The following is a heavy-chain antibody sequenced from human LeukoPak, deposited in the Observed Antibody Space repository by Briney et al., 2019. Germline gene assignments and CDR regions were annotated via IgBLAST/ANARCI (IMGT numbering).Heavy chain of an antibody. CDR2: IIPIFGTA. CDR1: GGTFSSYA. D-gene: IGHD1-26*01. V-gene: IGHV1-69*05. Sequence: VASVKVSCKASGGTFSSYAISWVRQAPGQGLEWMGGIIPIFGTANYAQKFQGRVTITTDESTSTAYMELSSLRSEDTAVYYCASSPGIVGAHWFDPWGQGTLVTVSS. CDR3: ASSPGIVGAHWFDP. J-gene: IGHJ5*02.